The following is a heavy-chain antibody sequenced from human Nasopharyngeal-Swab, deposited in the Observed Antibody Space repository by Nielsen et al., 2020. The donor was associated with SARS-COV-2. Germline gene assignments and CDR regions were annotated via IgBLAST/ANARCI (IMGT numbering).Heavy chain of an antibody. J-gene: IGHJ3*02. CDR3: AKDLPSYSTYFDASDI. Sequence: SETWSPTGAILGDDVSGERGGWSWISQSRSRGRERLGRTYLRSNTYNDYAESVKSRIVIKPDISKNQFSLQLSSGTPDDTAVYYCAKDLPSYSTYFDASDIWGQGTLVTVSS. CDR1: GDDVSGERGG. V-gene: IGHV6-1*01. CDR2: TYLRSNTYN. D-gene: IGHD2-8*01.